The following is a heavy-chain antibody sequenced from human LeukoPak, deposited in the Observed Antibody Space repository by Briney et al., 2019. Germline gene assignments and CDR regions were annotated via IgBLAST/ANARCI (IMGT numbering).Heavy chain of an antibody. CDR2: IGSSGSPT. V-gene: IGHV3-48*02. CDR3: ARRPYSDTSGRLSGV. Sequence: GGSLRLSCAASGFAFSSYNMNWVRQAPGKGLEWISYIGSSGSPTHYADSVGGRFTISRDNAKSSLYLQMNSLRDEDAAVYFCARRPYSDTSGRLSGVWGQGTTVTVSS. CDR1: GFAFSSYN. D-gene: IGHD3-22*01. J-gene: IGHJ6*02.